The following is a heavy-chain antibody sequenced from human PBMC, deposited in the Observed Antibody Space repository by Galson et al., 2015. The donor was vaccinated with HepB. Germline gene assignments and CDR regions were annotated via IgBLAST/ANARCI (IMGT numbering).Heavy chain of an antibody. Sequence: LSLTCTVSGDSISGSVYFWAWIRQSPGKGPEWIGSVHYSGSSYYNSALKSRVSLSVDTSQSQYSLRLNSVTAADTGVYYCARHVTSTRPRSPSPYAVDIWGQGTMVTVSS. CDR2: VHYSGSS. D-gene: IGHD6-6*01. CDR1: GDSISGSVYF. J-gene: IGHJ3*02. CDR3: ARHVTSTRPRSPSPYAVDI. V-gene: IGHV4-39*01.